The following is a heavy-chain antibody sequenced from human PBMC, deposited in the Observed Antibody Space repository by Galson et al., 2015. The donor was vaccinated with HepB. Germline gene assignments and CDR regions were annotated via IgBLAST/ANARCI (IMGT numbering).Heavy chain of an antibody. J-gene: IGHJ3*01. CDR2: ISNGGRTI. V-gene: IGHV3-48*01. Sequence: SLRLSCAASGFTFSSYNMNWVRQAPGKGLELVSYISNGGRTIDYADSVKGRFAISRDNAKKSLYLQMNSLRAEDRAVYYCAREAGYSRSHDAFDFWGRGIMVTVPS. CDR1: GFTFSSYN. CDR3: AREAGYSRSHDAFDF. D-gene: IGHD6-13*01.